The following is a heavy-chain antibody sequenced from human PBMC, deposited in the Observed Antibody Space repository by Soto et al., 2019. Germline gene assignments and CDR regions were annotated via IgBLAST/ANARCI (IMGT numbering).Heavy chain of an antibody. V-gene: IGHV3-23*01. CDR1: TFTFTGYA. Sequence: HPGGSLRLSCAASTFTFTGYAMSWVRQAPGKGLEWVSGISSSSDNTYYADSVKGRFTISRDNSKNTLYVQMNSVRAEDTAVYYCAKDLTYGATPGGALDIWGQGTKVTVSS. CDR3: AKDLTYGATPGGALDI. J-gene: IGHJ3*02. D-gene: IGHD1-26*01. CDR2: ISSSSDNT.